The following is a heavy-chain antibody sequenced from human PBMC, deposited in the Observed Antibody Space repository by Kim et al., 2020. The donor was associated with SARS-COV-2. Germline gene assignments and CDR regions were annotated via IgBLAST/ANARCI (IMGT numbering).Heavy chain of an antibody. Sequence: GGSLRLSCAASGFTFSSYSMNWVRQAPGKGLEWVSSISSSSYIYYADSVKGRFTISRDNAKNSLYLQMNSLRAEDTAVYYCARDPGSGYSYGSGYWGQGTLVTVSS. CDR2: ISSSSYI. D-gene: IGHD5-18*01. V-gene: IGHV3-21*01. CDR3: ARDPGSGYSYGSGY. J-gene: IGHJ4*02. CDR1: GFTFSSYS.